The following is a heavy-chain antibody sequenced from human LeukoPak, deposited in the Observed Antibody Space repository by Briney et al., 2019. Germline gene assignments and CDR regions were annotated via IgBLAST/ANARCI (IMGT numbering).Heavy chain of an antibody. CDR1: GGSISSGDYY. Sequence: SETLSLTCTVSGGSISSGDYYWSWIRQPPGKGLEWIGYIYYTGSTYYNPSLKSRVTLSVDTSKNQFSLKLSSVTAADTAVYYCAGKGGRDWGQGTLVTVSS. CDR3: AGKGGRD. V-gene: IGHV4-30-4*01. CDR2: IYYTGST. D-gene: IGHD2-15*01. J-gene: IGHJ4*02.